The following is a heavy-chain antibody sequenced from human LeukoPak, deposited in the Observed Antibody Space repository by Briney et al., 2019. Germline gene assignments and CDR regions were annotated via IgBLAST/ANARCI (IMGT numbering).Heavy chain of an antibody. CDR2: INRDGTET. V-gene: IGHV3-7*01. CDR1: GFTFTGFF. D-gene: IGHD4-23*01. Sequence: GGSLTLSCAASGFTFTGFFMSWLRQAPGKGLEWVANINRDGTETYYVGSVKGRFTISIDNAKNSVYLQMNSLRTEDTAIYYCARSRWPEDLWGRGTLATVSS. CDR3: ARSRWPEDL. J-gene: IGHJ5*02.